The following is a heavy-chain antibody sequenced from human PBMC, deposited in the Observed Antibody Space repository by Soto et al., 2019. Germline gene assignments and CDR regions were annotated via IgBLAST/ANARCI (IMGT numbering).Heavy chain of an antibody. Sequence: QLQLQESGPGLVQPSETLSLTCTVSGVSISSRDYYWGWIRQPPGKGLEWIGMISYSGSTYYSPSLKSRVTISADTSNTQLSLRLSSVTAADTAVFHCMNYKSGWEYWGQGTVVTVSS. CDR3: MNYKSGWEY. CDR2: ISYSGST. D-gene: IGHD6-19*01. J-gene: IGHJ4*02. V-gene: IGHV4-39*01. CDR1: GVSISSRDYY.